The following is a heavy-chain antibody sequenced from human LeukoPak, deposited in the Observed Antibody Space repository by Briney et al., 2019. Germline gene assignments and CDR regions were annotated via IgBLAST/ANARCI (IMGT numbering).Heavy chain of an antibody. CDR2: ISGSGGST. J-gene: IGHJ4*02. D-gene: IGHD6-19*01. CDR3: AKTTIGYSSGRYPGWPVDY. CDR1: GFTFSSYA. Sequence: PGGYLRLSCAASGFTFSSYAMSWVRQAPGKGPECVSAISGSGGSTYYADSVKGRFTISRDNSKNTVYLQMNSLRAEDTAVYYCAKTTIGYSSGRYPGWPVDYWGQGTLVTVSS. V-gene: IGHV3-23*01.